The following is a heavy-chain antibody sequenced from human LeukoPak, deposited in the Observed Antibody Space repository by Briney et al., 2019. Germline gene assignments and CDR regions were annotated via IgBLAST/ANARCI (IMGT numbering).Heavy chain of an antibody. V-gene: IGHV3-30*02. CDR2: IRYDGSNK. Sequence: PGGSLRLSCAASGFTFNNYGMHWVRQAPGKGLEWVAFIRYDGSNKYYADSVKGRFTISRDNSKNTLYLQMNSLRPEDTAVYYCAKDVGARTYYYMDVWGKGTTVTVSS. J-gene: IGHJ6*03. CDR1: GFTFNNYG. CDR3: AKDVGARTYYYMDV.